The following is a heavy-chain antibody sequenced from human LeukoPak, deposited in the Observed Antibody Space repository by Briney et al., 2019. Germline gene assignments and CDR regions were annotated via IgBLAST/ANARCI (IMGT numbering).Heavy chain of an antibody. V-gene: IGHV4-59*12. J-gene: IGHJ4*02. D-gene: IGHD3-9*01. CDR1: GGSISGYY. Sequence: PSETLSLTCTVSGGSISGYYWSWIRQPPGKGLEWIGYIYYSGSTNYNPSLKSRVTISVDRSKNQFSLKLSSVTAADTAVYYCARGNYDILTGTGIYFDYWGQGTLVTVSS. CDR2: IYYSGST. CDR3: ARGNYDILTGTGIYFDY.